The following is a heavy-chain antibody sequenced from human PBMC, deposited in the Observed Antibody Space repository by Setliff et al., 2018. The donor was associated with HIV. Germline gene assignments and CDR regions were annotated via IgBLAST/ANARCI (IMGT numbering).Heavy chain of an antibody. CDR3: VRDRNGPLG. J-gene: IGHJ1*01. D-gene: IGHD7-27*01. Sequence: GGSLRLSCSGSGLTLSNYWMYWVRQAPGKGLEWVSLINTDGSRTDYADAVKGRFIIARDNGKSTLFLQMNSLTADDTAVYFCVRDRNGPLGWGQGTLVTVSS. CDR2: INTDGSRT. CDR1: GLTLSNYW. V-gene: IGHV3-74*01.